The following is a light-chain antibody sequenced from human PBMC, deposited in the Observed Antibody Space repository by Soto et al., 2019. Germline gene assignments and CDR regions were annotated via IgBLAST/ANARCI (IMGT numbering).Light chain of an antibody. Sequence: IVLTQSPDTLSLSPGDRATLSCRATQSVSSNSLAWYQQKSGQAPRLLIYGASTRATGIPARFSGSGSGTEFTLTISSLQPEDFAVYYCQHYGSSPFTFGGGTKVDIK. CDR2: GAS. J-gene: IGKJ4*01. V-gene: IGKV3-20*01. CDR3: QHYGSSPFT. CDR1: QSVSSNS.